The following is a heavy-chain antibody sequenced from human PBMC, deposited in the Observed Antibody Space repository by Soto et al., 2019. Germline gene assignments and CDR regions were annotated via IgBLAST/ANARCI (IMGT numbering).Heavy chain of an antibody. D-gene: IGHD2-2*01. CDR2: FDPEDGET. J-gene: IGHJ6*02. Sequence: GASVKVSCKVSGYTLTELSMHWVRQAPGKGLEWMGGFDPEDGETIYAQKFQGRVTMTEDTSTDTAYMELSSLRSEDTAVYYCATLTRNYCSSTSCYDTNYYYGMDVWGQGTAVTV. CDR3: ATLTRNYCSSTSCYDTNYYYGMDV. V-gene: IGHV1-24*01. CDR1: GYTLTELS.